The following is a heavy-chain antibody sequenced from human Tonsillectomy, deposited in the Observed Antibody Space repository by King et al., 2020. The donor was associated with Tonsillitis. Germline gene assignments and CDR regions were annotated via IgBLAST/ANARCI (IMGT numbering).Heavy chain of an antibody. CDR1: GFTFDDYA. J-gene: IGHJ3*01. CDR3: AQDIIISTYVGGDVGFDF. Sequence: VQLVESGGGLVQPGRSLRLSCAASGFTFDDYAMHWVRQAPGKGLEWVSGSSWNSGSILYADSVKGRFTPSRDNTTNPLYLPMNSLRAEDTALYYCAQDIIISTYVGGDVGFDFWGQGTMVTVSS. D-gene: IGHD1-26*01. V-gene: IGHV3-9*01. CDR2: SSWNSGSI.